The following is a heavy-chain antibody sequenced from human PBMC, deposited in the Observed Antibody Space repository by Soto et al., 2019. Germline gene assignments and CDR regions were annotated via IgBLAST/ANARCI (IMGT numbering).Heavy chain of an antibody. J-gene: IGHJ4*02. CDR2: IFYSGSST. CDR3: AREGDYYGSVTY. V-gene: IGHV4-59*01. D-gene: IGHD3-10*01. Sequence: QVQLQESGPGLVKPSETLSLTCTVSGGSISSYHWGWIRQPPGKGLEWIGNIFYSGSSTNYNPSLESRVTISIDPSNNHFSLRLSSVTAADTAVYYCAREGDYYGSVTYWGQGTLVTVSS. CDR1: GGSISSYH.